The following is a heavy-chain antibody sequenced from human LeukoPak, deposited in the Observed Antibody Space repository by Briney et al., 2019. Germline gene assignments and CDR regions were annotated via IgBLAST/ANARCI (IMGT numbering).Heavy chain of an antibody. Sequence: SETLSLTCTVSGGSISSSSYYWGWIRQPPGKGLEWLGSIYYSGSTYYNPSLKSRVTISVDTSKNQFPLKLSSVTAADTAVYYCARLDYYDSSGTFDYWGQGTLVTVSS. V-gene: IGHV4-39*01. CDR1: GGSISSSSYY. CDR2: IYYSGST. D-gene: IGHD3-22*01. CDR3: ARLDYYDSSGTFDY. J-gene: IGHJ4*02.